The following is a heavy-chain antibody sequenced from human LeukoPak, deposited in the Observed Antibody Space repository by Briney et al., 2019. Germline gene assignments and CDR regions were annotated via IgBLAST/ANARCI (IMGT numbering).Heavy chain of an antibody. V-gene: IGHV1-2*02. Sequence: ASVNVSCKASGYTFTGYYMHWVRQAPGQGLEWMGWINPNSGGTNYAQKFQGRVTMTRDTSISTAYMELRRLRDDDTAVYYCARDQRLWWSRGVYYFDYWGQGTLVTVSS. D-gene: IGHD2-21*01. J-gene: IGHJ4*02. CDR3: ARDQRLWWSRGVYYFDY. CDR1: GYTFTGYY. CDR2: INPNSGGT.